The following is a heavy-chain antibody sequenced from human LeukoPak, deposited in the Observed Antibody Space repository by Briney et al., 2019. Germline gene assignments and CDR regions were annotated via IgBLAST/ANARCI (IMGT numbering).Heavy chain of an antibody. V-gene: IGHV4-31*03. CDR1: GGSINTRDYY. Sequence: SETLSLTCTVSGGSINTRDYYWSWIRQRPGKGLEWIGYIYYTGNSYYNPSLESRSTISVDTSKNQFSLKLNSVTAAVTAVYYCAKADRGFDSWGQGTLVIVSS. CDR3: AKADRGFDS. CDR2: IYYTGNS. J-gene: IGHJ5*01.